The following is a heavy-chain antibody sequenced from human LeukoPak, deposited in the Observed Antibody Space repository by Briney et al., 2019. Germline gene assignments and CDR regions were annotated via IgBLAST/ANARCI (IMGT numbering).Heavy chain of an antibody. Sequence: HPGGSLRLSCAASGFSFSTYTMRWVRQAPGKGLEYVSGIASNGGTKYYADSVKGRFTISRDNFKNTVYLQMDSLRTEDMAVYYCSSEYCTTNSCYIWGLGFWGQGTLVTVSS. J-gene: IGHJ4*02. CDR1: GFSFSTYT. CDR2: IASNGGTK. V-gene: IGHV3-64*02. CDR3: SSEYCTTNSCYIWGLGF. D-gene: IGHD2-2*02.